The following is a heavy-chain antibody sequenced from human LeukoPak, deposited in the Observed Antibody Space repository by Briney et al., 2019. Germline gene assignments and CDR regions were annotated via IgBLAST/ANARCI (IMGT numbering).Heavy chain of an antibody. CDR2: ISFDGGDK. CDR3: ARGLLRPYFDY. CDR1: GLTFETYT. V-gene: IGHV3-30*04. J-gene: IGHJ4*02. D-gene: IGHD3-16*01. Sequence: GGSLRLSCAVSGLTFETYTFYWVRHSPGRGLEWVALISFDGGDKYYAESVKGRFTISRDNSRRTLFLEMSSVTPDDTAVYHCARGLLRPYFDYWGPGTRVT.